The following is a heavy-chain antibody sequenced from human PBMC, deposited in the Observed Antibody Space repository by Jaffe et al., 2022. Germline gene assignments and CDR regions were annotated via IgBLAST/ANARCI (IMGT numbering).Heavy chain of an antibody. Sequence: EVQLLESGGGLVQPGGSLRLSCAASGFTFSSYAMSWVRQAPGKGLEWVSAISGSGGSTYYADSVKGRFTISRDNSKNTLYLQMNSLRAEDTAVYYCAKEVGGVMVQGVNWFDPWGQGTLVTVSS. V-gene: IGHV3-23*01. CDR3: AKEVGGVMVQGVNWFDP. CDR2: ISGSGGST. J-gene: IGHJ5*02. D-gene: IGHD3-10*01. CDR1: GFTFSSYA.